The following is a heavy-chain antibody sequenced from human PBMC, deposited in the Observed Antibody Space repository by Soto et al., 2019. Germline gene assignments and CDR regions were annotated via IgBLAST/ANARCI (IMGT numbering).Heavy chain of an antibody. CDR3: ARARASGSYYLLDY. D-gene: IGHD3-10*01. CDR2: INPNSGNI. J-gene: IGHJ4*02. V-gene: IGHV1-8*01. CDR1: GDTFTTYD. Sequence: ASVKVSCKASGDTFTTYDINWVRQATGHGLEWMGWINPNSGNIGYAQRFQGSVTMTGDTAIGTADMEVSSLRSDDTAVYYCARARASGSYYLLDYWGQGTLVTASS.